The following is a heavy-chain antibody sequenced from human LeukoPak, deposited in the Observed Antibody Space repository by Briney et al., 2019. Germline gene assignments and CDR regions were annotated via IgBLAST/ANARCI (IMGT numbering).Heavy chain of an antibody. Sequence: SETLSLTCAVSGGSISSGGYSWSWIRQPPGKGLEWIGYIYYSGSTYYNPSLKSRVTISVDTSKNQFSLKLSSVTAADTAVYYCARVGGYSYGYVYFDYWGQGTLVTVSP. CDR2: IYYSGST. CDR3: ARVGGYSYGYVYFDY. D-gene: IGHD5-18*01. CDR1: GGSISSGGYS. J-gene: IGHJ4*02. V-gene: IGHV4-30-2*05.